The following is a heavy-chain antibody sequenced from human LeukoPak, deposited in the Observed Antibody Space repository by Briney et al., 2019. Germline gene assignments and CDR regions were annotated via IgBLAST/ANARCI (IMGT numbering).Heavy chain of an antibody. CDR2: ISGSGGST. J-gene: IGHJ4*02. CDR3: ASNEWGQQLVDTPFDY. Sequence: GGSLRLSCAASGFMFNSYAMNWVRQAPGKGLEWVLAISGSGGSTYYADSVKGRFTISRDNSKNTLYLQMNSLRAEDTAVYYCASNEWGQQLVDTPFDYWGQGTLVTVSS. CDR1: GFMFNSYA. V-gene: IGHV3-23*01. D-gene: IGHD6-13*01.